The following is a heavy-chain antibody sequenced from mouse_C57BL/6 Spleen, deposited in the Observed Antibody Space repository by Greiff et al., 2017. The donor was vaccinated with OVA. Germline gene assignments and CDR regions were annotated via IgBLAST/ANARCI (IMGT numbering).Heavy chain of an antibody. CDR3: ARDPSIYYGNAMDY. J-gene: IGHJ4*01. V-gene: IGHV1-76*01. CDR1: GYTFTDYY. CDR2: IYPGSGNT. D-gene: IGHD2-1*01. Sequence: QVQLQQSGAELVRPGASVKLSCKASGYTFTDYYINWVKQRPGQGLEWIARIYPGSGNTYYNEKFKGKATLTAEKSSSTAYMQLSSLTSEDSAVYFCARDPSIYYGNAMDYWGQGTSVTVSS.